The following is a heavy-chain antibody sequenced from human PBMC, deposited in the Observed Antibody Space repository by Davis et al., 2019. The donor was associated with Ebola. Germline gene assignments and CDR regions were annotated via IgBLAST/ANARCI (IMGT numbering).Heavy chain of an antibody. V-gene: IGHV1-2*04. CDR3: ARDGGKGYYYYYYYYMDV. CDR1: GYTFTGYY. CDR2: INPNSGGT. D-gene: IGHD4-23*01. J-gene: IGHJ6*03. Sequence: ASVKVSCKASGYTFTGYYMHWVRQAPGQGLEWMGWINPNSGGTNYAQKFQGWVTMTRDTSISTAYMELSRLRSDDTAVYYCARDGGKGYYYYYYYYMDVWGKGTTVTVSS.